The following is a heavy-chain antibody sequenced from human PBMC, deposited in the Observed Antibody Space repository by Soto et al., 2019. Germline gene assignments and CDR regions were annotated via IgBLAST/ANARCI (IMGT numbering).Heavy chain of an antibody. CDR1: GVSINNGNDY. D-gene: IGHD6-25*01. Sequence: QVQLQESGPGLVKPSGTLSLTCTVSGVSINNGNDYWTWIRQHPGKGLEWSGHVHYSGSIHYKPSLQXRXTXSXXTSKNQDSLELSSATVADTAVYYCVRGTDLYKCGFWGPGTLFTVSS. J-gene: IGHJ4*02. V-gene: IGHV4-31*03. CDR3: VRGTDLYKCGF. CDR2: VHYSGSI.